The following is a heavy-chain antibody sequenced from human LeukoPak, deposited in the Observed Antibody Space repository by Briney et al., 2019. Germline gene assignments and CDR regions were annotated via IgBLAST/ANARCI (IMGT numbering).Heavy chain of an antibody. V-gene: IGHV4-34*01. Sequence: SETLSLTCAVYGGSFSGYYWSWIRQPPGKGLEWIGEINHSGSTNYNPSLKSRVTISVDTSKNQFSLKLSSVTAADTAVYYCARSLPAAIIAANWFDPWGQGTLVTVSS. CDR1: GGSFSGYY. CDR2: INHSGST. CDR3: ARSLPAAIIAANWFDP. J-gene: IGHJ5*02. D-gene: IGHD2-2*01.